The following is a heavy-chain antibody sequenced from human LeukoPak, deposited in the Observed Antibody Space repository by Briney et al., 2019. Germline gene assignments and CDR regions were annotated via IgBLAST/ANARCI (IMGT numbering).Heavy chain of an antibody. CDR1: GFSFSNYW. J-gene: IGHJ4*02. V-gene: IGHV3-7*01. Sequence: PGGSLRLSCAASGFSFSNYWMSWVRQAPGKGLEWVANIKQDGSDKIYVDSVKGRFTISRDNPKNSLYLQMNSLRAEDTAVYYCARGLMSGAPGEDHWGQGTLVTVSS. CDR3: ARGLMSGAPGEDH. CDR2: IKQDGSDK. D-gene: IGHD1-26*01.